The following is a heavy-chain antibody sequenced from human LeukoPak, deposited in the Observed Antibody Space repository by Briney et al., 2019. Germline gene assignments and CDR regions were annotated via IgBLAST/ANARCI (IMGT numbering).Heavy chain of an antibody. D-gene: IGHD3-10*02. Sequence: SETLSLTCTVSGGSISSYYWSWIRQPPGKGLEWIGYIYYSGSTNYNPSLKSRVTISVDTSKNQFSLKLSSVTAADTAVYYCARVSPYYYVYYFDYWGQGTLVTVSS. V-gene: IGHV4-59*08. J-gene: IGHJ4*02. CDR3: ARVSPYYYVYYFDY. CDR1: GGSISSYY. CDR2: IYYSGST.